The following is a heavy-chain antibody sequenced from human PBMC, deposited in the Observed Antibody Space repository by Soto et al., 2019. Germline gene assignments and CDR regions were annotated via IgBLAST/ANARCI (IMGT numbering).Heavy chain of an antibody. CDR3: ASVGELPVWFDP. Sequence: QLQLQESGPGLVKPSGTLSLTCTVSGDSISSYYWSWIRQPPGKGLEWIGYISYTGSTIYNPSLESRATISLDTSKNQVSLSLSSVTVADTAMYYCASVGELPVWFDPWGRGTLVTVSS. V-gene: IGHV4-59*13. J-gene: IGHJ5*02. CDR1: GDSISSYY. CDR2: ISYTGST. D-gene: IGHD3-10*01.